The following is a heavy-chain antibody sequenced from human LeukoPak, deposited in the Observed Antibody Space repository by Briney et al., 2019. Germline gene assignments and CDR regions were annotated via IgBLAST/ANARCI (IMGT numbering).Heavy chain of an antibody. Sequence: PGGSLRLSCAASGFSFSNYWMHWVRHAPGKGLVWVSRINSDGINTSYADSVKGRFTISRDNAKNSLFLQMNSLRGEDTAIYSCARGSVVTPNFDYWGQGTLVTVSS. D-gene: IGHD4-23*01. V-gene: IGHV3-74*01. J-gene: IGHJ4*02. CDR1: GFSFSNYW. CDR2: INSDGINT. CDR3: ARGSVVTPNFDY.